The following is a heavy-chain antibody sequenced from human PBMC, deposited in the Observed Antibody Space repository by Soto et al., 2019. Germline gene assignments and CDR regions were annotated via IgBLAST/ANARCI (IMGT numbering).Heavy chain of an antibody. CDR1: GFTFSDYG. Sequence: QVQLVESGGGVVQPGRSLRLSCAASGFTFSDYGIHWVRQPPGKGLEWVAVIWYDGSNKYYADSVKGRFTISRDNSKNTLHLQMNSLRAEDTAVYYCARVVGAIGAFDMWGQGTMVNVSS. D-gene: IGHD1-26*01. V-gene: IGHV3-33*01. J-gene: IGHJ3*02. CDR2: IWYDGSNK. CDR3: ARVVGAIGAFDM.